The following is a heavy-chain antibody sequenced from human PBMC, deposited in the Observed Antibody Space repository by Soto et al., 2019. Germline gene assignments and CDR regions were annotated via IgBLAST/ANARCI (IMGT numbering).Heavy chain of an antibody. Sequence: PGGSLRLSCAASGFTFSSYGMHWVRQAPGKGLEWVAVIWYDGSNKYYADSVKGRFTISRDNSKNTLYLQMNSLRAEDTAVYYCARELFESPHYYGSGSYYLDYWGQGTLVTV. CDR2: IWYDGSNK. D-gene: IGHD3-10*01. CDR1: GFTFSSYG. J-gene: IGHJ4*02. CDR3: ARELFESPHYYGSGSYYLDY. V-gene: IGHV3-33*01.